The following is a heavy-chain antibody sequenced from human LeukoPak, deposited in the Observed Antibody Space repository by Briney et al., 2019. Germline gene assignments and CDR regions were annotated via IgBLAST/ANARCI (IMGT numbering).Heavy chain of an antibody. V-gene: IGHV4-59*01. CDR2: IYYSGST. CDR1: GGSISSYY. Sequence: SETLSLTCTVSGGSISSYYWSWIRQPSGKGLEWIGYIYYSGSTNYNPSLKSRVTISIDTSKNQFSLKLSSVTAADTAVYYCARGENGYETDFDYWGQGTLVTVSS. J-gene: IGHJ4*02. CDR3: ARGENGYETDFDY. D-gene: IGHD5-18*01.